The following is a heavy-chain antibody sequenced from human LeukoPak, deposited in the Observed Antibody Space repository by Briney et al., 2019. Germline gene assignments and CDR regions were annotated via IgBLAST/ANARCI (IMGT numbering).Heavy chain of an antibody. V-gene: IGHV3-11*04. CDR2: ISGNGGVI. CDR1: GFTFSDNY. CDR3: ARGRLPDYSNYEGQPYFDY. J-gene: IGHJ4*02. D-gene: IGHD4-11*01. Sequence: PGGSLRLSCAASGFTFSDNYMTWVRQAPGKGLEWLSYISGNGGVIQYADSVKGRFTISRDNAKNLLYLQMDSLRVEDTAIYYCARGRLPDYSNYEGQPYFDYWGQGTLVTVSS.